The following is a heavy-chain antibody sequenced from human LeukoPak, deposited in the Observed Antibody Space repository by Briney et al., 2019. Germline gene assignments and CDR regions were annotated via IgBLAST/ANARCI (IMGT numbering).Heavy chain of an antibody. CDR2: IYYSGST. D-gene: IGHD3-16*01. CDR1: GGSISSGGYY. V-gene: IGHV4-31*03. CDR3: ARENLSYFDL. Sequence: SETLSLTCTVSGGSISSGGYYWSWIRQHPGKGLEWIGYIYYSGSTYYNPSLKSRVTISVDTSKNQSSLKLSSVTAADTAVYYCARENLSYFDLWGRGTRVTVSS. J-gene: IGHJ2*01.